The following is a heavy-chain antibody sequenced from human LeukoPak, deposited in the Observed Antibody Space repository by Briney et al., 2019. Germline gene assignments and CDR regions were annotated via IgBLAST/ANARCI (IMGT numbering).Heavy chain of an antibody. J-gene: IGHJ4*02. CDR1: GFTFSSYA. Sequence: GGSLRLSCAASGFTFSSYAMSWVRQAPGKGLEWVSAISGSGGSTYYADSVKGRFTISRDNSKNTLYLQMKSLRAEDTAVYYCAKRRGDYVWGYFDYWGQGTLVTVSS. CDR2: ISGSGGST. D-gene: IGHD3-16*01. V-gene: IGHV3-23*01. CDR3: AKRRGDYVWGYFDY.